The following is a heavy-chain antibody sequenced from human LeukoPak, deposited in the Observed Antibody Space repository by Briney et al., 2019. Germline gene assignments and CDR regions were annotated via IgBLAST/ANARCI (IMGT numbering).Heavy chain of an antibody. CDR3: ARTYYYDSSGPYY. CDR1: GGSIRSSSNY. V-gene: IGHV4-39*07. CDR2: IYYSVST. J-gene: IGHJ4*02. D-gene: IGHD3-22*01. Sequence: KSSETLSLTCTFSGGSIRSSSNYWGWIRQPPGKGLEWIGSIYYSVSTLYNPSLESRVTISVDTSKNQLSLKLSSVTAADTAVYYCARTYYYDSSGPYYWGQGTLVTVSS.